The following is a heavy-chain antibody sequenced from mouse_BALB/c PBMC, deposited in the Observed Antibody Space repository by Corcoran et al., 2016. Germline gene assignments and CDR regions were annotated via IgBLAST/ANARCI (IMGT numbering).Heavy chain of an antibody. J-gene: IGHJ3*01. V-gene: IGHV1S34*01. D-gene: IGHD2-14*01. CDR1: GYSFTGYY. Sequence: LVKIGASVKISCQAPGYSFTGYYMHWVKQSHGKSLEWIGYISCYNGATSYNQNFKGKATFTVDTSSSTAYMQFNSLTSEDSAVYCCALSDYRYDVGVWFAYWGQGTLVTVSA. CDR2: ISCYNGAT. CDR3: ALSDYRYDVGVWFAY.